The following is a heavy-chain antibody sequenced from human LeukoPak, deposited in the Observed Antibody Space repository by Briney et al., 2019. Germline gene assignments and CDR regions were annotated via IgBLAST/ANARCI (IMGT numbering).Heavy chain of an antibody. V-gene: IGHV1-2*02. CDR3: SRVAENIVVVPAPENGWFDP. CDR1: GYTFPGYH. J-gene: IGHJ5*02. CDR2: INPNSGGT. Sequence: ASVKVSCKASGYTFPGYHMHWVRQAPGQGLEWMGWINPNSGGTNYAQKFQGRVTMTRDTSISPAYMELSSLRSDDTAGFYCSRVAENIVVVPAPENGWFDPWGQGTLVTVSS. D-gene: IGHD2-2*01.